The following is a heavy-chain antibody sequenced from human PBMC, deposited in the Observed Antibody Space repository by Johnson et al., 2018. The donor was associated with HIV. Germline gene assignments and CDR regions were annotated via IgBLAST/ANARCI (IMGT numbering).Heavy chain of an antibody. Sequence: MLLVESGGGLVQPGGSLRLSCAASGFTVSSNYMSWVRQAPGKGLEWVSVIYSGGSTYYADSVKGRFTISRDNSKNTLYLQMNSLRAEDTAVYYCATRDPTYRPGVFDIWGQGTMVTVSS. CDR2: IYSGGST. CDR3: ATRDPTYRPGVFDI. V-gene: IGHV3-66*01. J-gene: IGHJ3*02. CDR1: GFTVSSNY. D-gene: IGHD2-2*02.